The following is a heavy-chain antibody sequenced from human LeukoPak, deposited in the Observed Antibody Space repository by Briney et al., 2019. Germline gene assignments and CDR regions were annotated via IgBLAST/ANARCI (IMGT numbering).Heavy chain of an antibody. V-gene: IGHV3-49*03. CDR3: TRGPRSGNWNYYYIDY. J-gene: IGHJ4*02. CDR1: GFTFGDYA. D-gene: IGHD1-7*01. CDR2: IRSKAYGGTT. Sequence: AGGSLRLSCTASGFTFGDYAMSWFRQAPGKGLEWVGFIRSKAYGGTTEYAASVKGRFTISRDDSKSIAYLQMNSLKTEDTAVYYCTRGPRSGNWNYYYIDYWGQGTLVTVSS.